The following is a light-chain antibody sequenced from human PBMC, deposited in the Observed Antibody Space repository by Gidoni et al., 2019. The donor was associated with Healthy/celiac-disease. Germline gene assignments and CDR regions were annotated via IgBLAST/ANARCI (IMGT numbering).Light chain of an antibody. Sequence: IVLTQSPATLSVSPGERATLSCRASQSVSSNLAWYQQKPCQAPRLLIYGASTRATGIPARFSGSGSGIEFTLTISSLQSEDFAVYYCQQYNNWPRTFGQGIKLEIK. V-gene: IGKV3-15*01. CDR2: GAS. CDR1: QSVSSN. J-gene: IGKJ2*01. CDR3: QQYNNWPRT.